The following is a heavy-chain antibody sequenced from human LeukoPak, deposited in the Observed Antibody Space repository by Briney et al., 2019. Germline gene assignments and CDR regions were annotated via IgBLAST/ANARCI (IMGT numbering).Heavy chain of an antibody. CDR3: AKDAYYDFWSGYIHD. V-gene: IGHV3-9*01. CDR1: SSGGYY. CDR2: ISWNSGSI. Sequence: SSGGYYWSWIRQHPGKGLEWVSGISWNSGSIGYADSVKGRFTISRDNAKNSLYLQMNSLRAEDTALYYCAKDAYYDFWSGYIHDWGQGTLVTVSS. D-gene: IGHD3-3*01. J-gene: IGHJ4*02.